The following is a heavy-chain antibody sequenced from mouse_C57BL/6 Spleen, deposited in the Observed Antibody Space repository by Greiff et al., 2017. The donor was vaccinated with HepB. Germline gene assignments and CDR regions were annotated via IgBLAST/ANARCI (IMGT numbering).Heavy chain of an antibody. CDR1: GYAFSSYW. D-gene: IGHD4-1*01. Sequence: VQLKESGAELVKPGASVKISCKASGYAFSSYWMNWVKQRPGKGLEWIGQIYPGDGDTNYNGKFKGKATLTADKSSSTAYMQLSSLTSEDSAVYFCARSGGAPYYFDYWGQGTTLTVSS. J-gene: IGHJ2*01. V-gene: IGHV1-80*01. CDR3: ARSGGAPYYFDY. CDR2: IYPGDGDT.